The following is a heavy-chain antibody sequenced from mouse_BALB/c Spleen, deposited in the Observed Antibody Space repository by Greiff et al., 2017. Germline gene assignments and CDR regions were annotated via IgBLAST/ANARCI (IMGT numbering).Heavy chain of an antibody. CDR3: TRVYGDY. CDR2: IYPGNSDP. V-gene: IGHV1-5*01. Sequence: VQLQQSGTVLARPGASVKMSCKASGYSFTSYWMHWVKQRPGQGLEWIGAIYPGNSDPSYNQKFKRKAKLTAVTSASTAYMELSSLTNEDSAVYYWTRVYGDYWGQGTSVTVSS. D-gene: IGHD1-1*02. J-gene: IGHJ4*01. CDR1: GYSFTSYW.